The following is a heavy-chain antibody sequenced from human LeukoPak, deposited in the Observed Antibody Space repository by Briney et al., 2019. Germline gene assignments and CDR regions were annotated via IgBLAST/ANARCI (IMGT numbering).Heavy chain of an antibody. Sequence: SETLSLTCAVYGGSFSGYYWSWIRQPPGKGLEWIGETHHSGSTNYNPSLKSRVTISVDTSKNQFSLKLSSVTAADTAVYYCARGIAVAGTFDYWGQGTLVTVSS. CDR3: ARGIAVAGTFDY. J-gene: IGHJ4*02. CDR2: THHSGST. CDR1: GGSFSGYY. D-gene: IGHD6-19*01. V-gene: IGHV4-34*01.